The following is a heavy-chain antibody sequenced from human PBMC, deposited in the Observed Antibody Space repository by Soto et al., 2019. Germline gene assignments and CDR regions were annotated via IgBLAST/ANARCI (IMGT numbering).Heavy chain of an antibody. CDR2: ISYDGSNK. J-gene: IGHJ4*02. CDR3: AKVLYSGYDLVDY. Sequence: GGSLRLSCAASGFTFSSYGMYWVRQAPGKGLEWVAVISYDGSNKYYVDSVKGRFTISRDNSKNTLYLQMNSLRAEDTAVYYCAKVLYSGYDLVDYWGQGTLVTVSS. CDR1: GFTFSSYG. D-gene: IGHD5-12*01. V-gene: IGHV3-30*18.